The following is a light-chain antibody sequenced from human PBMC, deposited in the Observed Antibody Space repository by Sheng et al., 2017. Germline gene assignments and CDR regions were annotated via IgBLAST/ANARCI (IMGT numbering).Light chain of an antibody. CDR1: QNIKTL. CDR3: QQYKSYYT. Sequence: IQMTQSPATLSASVGDRVTITCRASQNIKTLLAWYQQKPGKAPNLLIYKASRLQSGVPSRFSGSGSGTDFTLTISSLQPDDFATYYCQQYKSYYTFGQGTKLEIK. V-gene: IGKV1-5*03. J-gene: IGKJ2*01. CDR2: KAS.